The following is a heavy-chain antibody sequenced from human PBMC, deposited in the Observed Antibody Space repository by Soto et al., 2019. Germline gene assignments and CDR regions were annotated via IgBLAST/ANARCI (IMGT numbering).Heavy chain of an antibody. CDR2: IYYSGST. V-gene: IGHV4-31*03. CDR1: GGSISSGAYY. Sequence: SETLSLTCTVSGGSISSGAYYWSWIRQHPGKGLEWIGYIYYSGSTYYNPSLTSRVTISIDTSEDQFSLKLSSVTAADTAVYYCARFPYGGGDWFDPWGQGTLVTVSS. J-gene: IGHJ5*02. D-gene: IGHD3-10*01. CDR3: ARFPYGGGDWFDP.